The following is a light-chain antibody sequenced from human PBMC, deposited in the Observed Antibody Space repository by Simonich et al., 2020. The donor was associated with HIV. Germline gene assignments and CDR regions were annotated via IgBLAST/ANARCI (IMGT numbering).Light chain of an antibody. CDR1: TSNVGTYNY. CDR2: DVR. V-gene: IGLV2-11*01. Sequence: QSALTQPRSVSVSPGQSVTIPCTGTTSNVGTYNYVSWYQLHPGKAPKLIIYDVRKRPSGVPDRFSGSKSGNTASLTISGLQAEDEADYYCSSYTSSSTWVFGGGTKLTVL. J-gene: IGLJ3*02. CDR3: SSYTSSSTWV.